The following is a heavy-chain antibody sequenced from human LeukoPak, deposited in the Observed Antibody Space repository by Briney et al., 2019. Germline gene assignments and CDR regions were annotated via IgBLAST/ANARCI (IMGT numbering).Heavy chain of an antibody. V-gene: IGHV3-33*01. CDR3: ARARGYDGSDYYYGFFDY. D-gene: IGHD3-22*01. CDR2: IWFDGSKK. Sequence: PGRSLRLSCAASGFTFSNYGMHWVRQAPGKGLEWVAVIWFDGSKKYHADSVKGRFTISRDNSKNTLYLQMNSLRAEDTAGYYCARARGYDGSDYYYGFFDYWGQGTLVTVSS. J-gene: IGHJ4*02. CDR1: GFTFSNYG.